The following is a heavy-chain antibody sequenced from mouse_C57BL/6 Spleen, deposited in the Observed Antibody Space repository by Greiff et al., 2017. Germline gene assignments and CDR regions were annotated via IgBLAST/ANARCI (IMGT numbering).Heavy chain of an antibody. CDR3: AINWGHMNYYGSSYGYFDV. D-gene: IGHD1-1*01. V-gene: IGHV1-39*01. Sequence: EVQLQQSGPELVKPGASVKISCKASGYSFTDYNMNWVKQSNGKSLEWIGVINPNYGTTSYNQKFKGKATLTVDQSSSTAYMQLNSLTTEDSAVYYCAINWGHMNYYGSSYGYFDVWGTGTTVTVSS. CDR1: GYSFTDYN. CDR2: INPNYGTT. J-gene: IGHJ1*03.